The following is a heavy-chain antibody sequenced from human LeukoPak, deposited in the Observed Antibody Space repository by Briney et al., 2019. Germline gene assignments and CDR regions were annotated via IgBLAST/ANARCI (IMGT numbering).Heavy chain of an antibody. J-gene: IGHJ4*02. CDR3: AKGCSRTSCYALLDY. V-gene: IGHV3-30*18. CDR2: ISYDGSNK. CDR1: GFTFSSYG. D-gene: IGHD2-2*01. Sequence: WRSLRLSCAASGFTFSSYGMHWVRQAPGKGLEWVAVISYDGSNKYYADSVKGRFTISRDNSKNTLYLQMNSLRAEDTAVYYCAKGCSRTSCYALLDYWGQGPLVTVSS.